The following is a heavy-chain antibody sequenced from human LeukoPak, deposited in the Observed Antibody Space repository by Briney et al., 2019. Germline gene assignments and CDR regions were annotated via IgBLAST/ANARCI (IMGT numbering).Heavy chain of an antibody. CDR3: ARSLITMAAFDY. CDR2: ISYDGSNK. D-gene: IGHD3-10*01. Sequence: GGSLRLSCAASGFTFSSYAMHWVRQAPGKGLEWVAVISYDGSNKYYADSVKGRFTISRDNSKNTLYLQMNSLRAEDTAVYYCARSLITMAAFDYWGQGTLVTVSS. J-gene: IGHJ4*02. CDR1: GFTFSSYA. V-gene: IGHV3-30-3*01.